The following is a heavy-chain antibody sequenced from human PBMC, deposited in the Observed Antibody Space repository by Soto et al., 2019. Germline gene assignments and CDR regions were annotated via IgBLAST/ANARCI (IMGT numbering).Heavy chain of an antibody. V-gene: IGHV1-46*01. CDR1: GYTFTNYY. J-gene: IGHJ5*02. CDR3: ARGRGYCTNGVCYGSIAAAGTGWFDP. CDR2: INPSGGST. D-gene: IGHD2-8*01. Sequence: ASVKVSCKASGYTFTNYYMHWVRQAPGQGLEWMGIINPSGGSTTYAQKFQGRVTMTRDTSTSTVYMELSSLRSEDTAVYYCARGRGYCTNGVCYGSIAAAGTGWFDPWGQGTLVTVSS.